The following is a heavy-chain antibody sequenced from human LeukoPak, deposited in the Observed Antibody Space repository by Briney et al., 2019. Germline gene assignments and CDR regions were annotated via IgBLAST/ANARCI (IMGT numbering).Heavy chain of an antibody. V-gene: IGHV4-39*01. Sequence: TSETLSLTCTVSGDSISTSHYSWGWIRQPPGKGLEWIGNIYYSGSTYYNPSLKSRVTISVDPSTNRFSLQLTSVTAADTAVYYCARHPIVGATRPLYYFDYWGQGNLVTVSS. CDR3: ARHPIVGATRPLYYFDY. CDR1: GDSISTSHYS. CDR2: IYYSGST. D-gene: IGHD1-26*01. J-gene: IGHJ4*02.